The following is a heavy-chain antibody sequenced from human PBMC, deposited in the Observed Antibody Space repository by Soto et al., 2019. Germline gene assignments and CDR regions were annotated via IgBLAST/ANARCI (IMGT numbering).Heavy chain of an antibody. CDR2: IVPFIGIA. Sequence: QVQLVQSGAEVKKPGSSVKVSCKASGGTFSSYTITWVRQAPGQGLEWMGKIVPFIGIANYAHKFQGRVTITAVKSTSTAYMELSSLSSEDTAVYYWAQEKGGGAHDYWGQGTLVTVSS. J-gene: IGHJ4*02. CDR1: GGTFSSYT. CDR3: AQEKGGGAHDY. V-gene: IGHV1-69*02.